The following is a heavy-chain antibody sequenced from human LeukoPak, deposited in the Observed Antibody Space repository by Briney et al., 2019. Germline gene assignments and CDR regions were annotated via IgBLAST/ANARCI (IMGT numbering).Heavy chain of an antibody. CDR2: INPNSGGT. V-gene: IGHV1-2*02. D-gene: IGHD6-13*01. CDR3: ATYQPAAVNFDY. CDR1: GYTFTGYY. J-gene: IGHJ4*02. Sequence: GASVKVSCKASGYTFTGYYMHWVRQAPGQGLEWMGWINPNSGGTNYAQKFQGRVTMTEDTSTDTAYMELSSLRSEDTAVYYCATYQPAAVNFDYWGQGTLVTVSS.